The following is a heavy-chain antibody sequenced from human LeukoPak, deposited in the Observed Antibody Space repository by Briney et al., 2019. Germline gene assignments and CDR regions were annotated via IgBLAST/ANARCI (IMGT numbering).Heavy chain of an antibody. CDR1: GFTFSSYS. V-gene: IGHV3-21*01. Sequence: GGSLRLSCAASGFTFSSYSMDWVRQTPGKGLEWVSSISGSSSYIYYADSVRGRFTISRDNAKKSLYLQMNSLRAEDTAVYYCARGSHVIAAAGILDYWGQGTLVTVSS. J-gene: IGHJ4*02. CDR3: ARGSHVIAAAGILDY. CDR2: ISGSSSYI. D-gene: IGHD6-13*01.